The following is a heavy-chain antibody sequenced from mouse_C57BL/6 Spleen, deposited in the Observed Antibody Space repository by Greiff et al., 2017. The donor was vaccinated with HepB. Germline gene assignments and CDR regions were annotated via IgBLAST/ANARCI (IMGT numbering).Heavy chain of an antibody. Sequence: VQLQQSGAELARPGASVKLSCKASGYTFTSYGISWVKQRTGQGLGWIGEIYPRSGNTYYNEKFKGKATLTADKSSSTAYMELRSLTSEDSAVYFCARKSSGPHYAMDYWGQGTSVTVSS. CDR1: GYTFTSYG. CDR3: ARKSSGPHYAMDY. CDR2: IYPRSGNT. D-gene: IGHD3-2*02. J-gene: IGHJ4*01. V-gene: IGHV1-81*01.